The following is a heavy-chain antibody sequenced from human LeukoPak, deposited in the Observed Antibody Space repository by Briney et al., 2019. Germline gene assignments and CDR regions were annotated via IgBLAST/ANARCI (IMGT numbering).Heavy chain of an antibody. CDR2: ISSSSRHI. CDR1: GFTFSSYS. CDR3: VRDFSTVTTAYLHH. V-gene: IGHV3-21*04. D-gene: IGHD4-17*01. J-gene: IGHJ1*01. Sequence: GGSLRLSCAASGFTFSSYSMNWVRQAPGKGLEWVSSISSSSRHIYYADSVNGRFTIFRDDAKNSLFLQMDSLRVEDTAMYYCVRDFSTVTTAYLHHWGQGTLLTVSS.